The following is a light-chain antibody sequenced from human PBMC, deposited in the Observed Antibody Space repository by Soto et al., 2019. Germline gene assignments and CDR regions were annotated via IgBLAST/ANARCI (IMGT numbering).Light chain of an antibody. Sequence: QPVLTQPASVSGSPGQSITISCTGTSSDVGVYNYVSWYQHHPGKAPKFMIYEVSNRPSGVSNRFSGSKSGNTASLTISGLQAEDEADYYCSSYASNRDVLFGGGTKLTVL. V-gene: IGLV2-14*01. CDR3: SSYASNRDVL. CDR1: SSDVGVYNY. CDR2: EVS. J-gene: IGLJ2*01.